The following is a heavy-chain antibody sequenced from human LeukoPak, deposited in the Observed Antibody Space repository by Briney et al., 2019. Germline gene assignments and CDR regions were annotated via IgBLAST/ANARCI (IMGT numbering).Heavy chain of an antibody. D-gene: IGHD3-10*01. V-gene: IGHV3-21*01. CDR1: GFTFSSYS. J-gene: IGHJ6*02. Sequence: GGSLRLSCAASGFTFSSYSMNWVRQAPGKGLEWVSSINSSSSYIYYADSVKGRFTISRDNAKNSLYLQMNSLRAEDTAVYYCAREGVWFGELSGFFSHYYYYGMDVWGQGTTVTVSS. CDR2: INSSSSYI. CDR3: AREGVWFGELSGFFSHYYYYGMDV.